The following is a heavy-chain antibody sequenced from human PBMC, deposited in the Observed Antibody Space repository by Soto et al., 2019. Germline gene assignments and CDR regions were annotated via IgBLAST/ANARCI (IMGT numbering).Heavy chain of an antibody. CDR3: AHEKSGRGTEPFDY. Sequence: GPTKVVPTWTLPVTSSGSGFLLITSGAGVGWIRHTPRKAPQWLALIYRNDDKRYTPSLKGRLRVTKDTSRDQVVLTGPNMDPFDTATYFCAHEKSGRGTEPFDYWVPGILVTVSS. V-gene: IGHV2-5*01. D-gene: IGHD1-1*01. CDR1: GFLLITSGAG. CDR2: IYRNDDK. J-gene: IGHJ4*02.